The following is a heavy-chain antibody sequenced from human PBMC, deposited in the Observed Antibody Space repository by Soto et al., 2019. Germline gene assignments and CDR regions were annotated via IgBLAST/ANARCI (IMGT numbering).Heavy chain of an antibody. CDR1: GFTFSSYE. V-gene: IGHV3-48*03. D-gene: IGHD1-26*01. CDR3: ARDPGGLSGSYYYYYGMDV. J-gene: IGHJ6*02. Sequence: EVQLVESGGGLVQPGGSLRLSCAASGFTFSSYEMNWVRQAPGKGLEWVSYISSSGSTIYYADSVKGRFTISRDNAKNSLYLQMNSLRAEDTAVYYCARDPGGLSGSYYYYYGMDVWGQGTTVTVSS. CDR2: ISSSGSTI.